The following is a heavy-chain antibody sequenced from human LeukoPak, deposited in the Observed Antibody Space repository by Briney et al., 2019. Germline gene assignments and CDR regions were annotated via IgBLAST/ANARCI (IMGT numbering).Heavy chain of an antibody. D-gene: IGHD4-11*01. CDR3: ASTVTTVYYYYGMDA. V-gene: IGHV4-34*01. J-gene: IGHJ6*02. Sequence: SETLSLTCAVYGRSFSGYYWSWIRQPPGKGLEWIGEINHSGSTNYNPSLKSRVTISVDTSKNQLSLKLSSVTAADTAVYYCASTVTTVYYYYGMDAWGQGTTVTVSS. CDR1: GRSFSGYY. CDR2: INHSGST.